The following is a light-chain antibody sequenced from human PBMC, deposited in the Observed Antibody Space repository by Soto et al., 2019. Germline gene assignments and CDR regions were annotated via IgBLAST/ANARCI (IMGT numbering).Light chain of an antibody. CDR2: DTS. V-gene: IGKV3-15*01. CDR3: QQYNNWPLT. J-gene: IGKJ4*01. CDR1: QNVHSN. Sequence: EVVMTQSPATLSVSPGDVATLSCRASQNVHSNLAWYQQKPGQAPRLLIYDTSTRATDIPFKFSGGGSGTEFTLTLSSLQSEDFAVYYCQQYNNWPLTFGGGTKVEIK.